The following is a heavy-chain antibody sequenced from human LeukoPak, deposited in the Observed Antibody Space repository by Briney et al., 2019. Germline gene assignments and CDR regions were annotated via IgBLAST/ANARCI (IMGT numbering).Heavy chain of an antibody. CDR1: GGSISNSYYY. J-gene: IGHJ4*02. CDR3: ARLHYYDSSGYYYRFDY. V-gene: IGHV4-39*01. Sequence: PSETLSLTCTVSGGSISNSYYYWGWIRQPPGKGLEWIGSIDYSGSTYYNPSLKSRVTISVDTSKNQFSLKLSSVTAAATAVYYCARLHYYDSSGYYYRFDYWGQGTLVTVSS. D-gene: IGHD3-22*01. CDR2: IDYSGST.